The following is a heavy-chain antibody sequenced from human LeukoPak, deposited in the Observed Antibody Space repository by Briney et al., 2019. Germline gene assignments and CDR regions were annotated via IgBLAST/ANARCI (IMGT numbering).Heavy chain of an antibody. CDR3: ASPNAYGGVDY. CDR1: GGSISSGGYC. CDR2: IYYSGST. D-gene: IGHD4/OR15-4a*01. V-gene: IGHV4-31*03. J-gene: IGHJ4*02. Sequence: SQTLSLTCTVSGGSISSGGYCWSWIRQHPGKGLEWIGYIYYSGSTYYSPSLKSRVTISVDTSKNQFSLKLSSVTAADTAVYYCASPNAYGGVDYWGQGTLVTVSS.